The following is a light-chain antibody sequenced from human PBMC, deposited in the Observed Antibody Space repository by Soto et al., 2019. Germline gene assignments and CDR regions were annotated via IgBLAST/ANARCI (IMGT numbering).Light chain of an antibody. J-gene: IGKJ1*01. CDR3: QQSYSTPT. V-gene: IGKV1-39*01. CDR2: AAS. CDR1: QSIRNF. Sequence: DIQMTQSPSTLSSSVGYRVTITFRSSQSIRNFLNWYQQKPGKAPKVLIYAASSLQSGVPSRFSGSGSGTDFTLTISSLQPEDSATYYCQQSYSTPTFGQGTKVDIK.